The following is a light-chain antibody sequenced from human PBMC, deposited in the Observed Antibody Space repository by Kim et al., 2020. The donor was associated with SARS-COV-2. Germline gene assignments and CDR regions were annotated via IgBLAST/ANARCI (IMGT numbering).Light chain of an antibody. Sequence: SVSHGERVPLYCRASQSVTYVAWLQQKRGQPPRLLIYDTSTRATDIPGRFGGSGSGTEFTLTISSLQSEDFAVYYCQQYNSWPITFGQGTRLEIK. V-gene: IGKV3-15*01. CDR2: DTS. CDR1: QSVTY. J-gene: IGKJ5*01. CDR3: QQYNSWPIT.